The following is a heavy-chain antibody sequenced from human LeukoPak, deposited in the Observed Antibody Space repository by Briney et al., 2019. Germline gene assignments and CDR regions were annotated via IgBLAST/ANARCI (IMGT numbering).Heavy chain of an antibody. CDR2: ISPGGDTI. V-gene: IGHV3-48*04. Sequence: GGSLRLSCAGSGFIFRSHGMIWVRQAPGRGLEWVSYISPGGDTIYYADSMKGRLTVSRDDAKNSLSLHMNSLSAEDTAVYYCARVRGPTVTTMYFDYWGQGTLVTVSS. CDR3: ARVRGPTVTTMYFDY. D-gene: IGHD4-17*01. CDR1: GFIFRSHG. J-gene: IGHJ4*02.